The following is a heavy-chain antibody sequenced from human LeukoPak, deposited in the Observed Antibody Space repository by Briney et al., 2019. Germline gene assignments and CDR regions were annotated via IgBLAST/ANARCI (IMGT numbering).Heavy chain of an antibody. CDR2: INPNSGGT. Sequence: ASVKVSCKASGYTFTGYYMHWVRQPPGQGLEWMGWINPNSGGTNYAQNFRGRVTVTRDTSINTDYMELSRLRSDDTAMYYCARGRSASNYDAFDIWAQGTTVTVSS. D-gene: IGHD4-11*01. V-gene: IGHV1-2*02. CDR1: GYTFTGYY. CDR3: ARGRSASNYDAFDI. J-gene: IGHJ3*02.